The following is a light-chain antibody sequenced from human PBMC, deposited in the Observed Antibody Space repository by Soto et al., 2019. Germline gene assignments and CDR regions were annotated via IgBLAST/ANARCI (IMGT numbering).Light chain of an antibody. CDR3: QQSYSTPRT. V-gene: IGKV1-39*01. CDR1: QSITSY. J-gene: IGKJ1*01. CDR2: AAS. Sequence: DIQMTHSPSSLSASVGDRVTITCRPSQSITSYLNWYQQKPGKAPKLLIYAASSLQSGVPSRFSGSGSGTDFTLTINSLQPEDFATYYCQQSYSTPRTFGQGTKVDI.